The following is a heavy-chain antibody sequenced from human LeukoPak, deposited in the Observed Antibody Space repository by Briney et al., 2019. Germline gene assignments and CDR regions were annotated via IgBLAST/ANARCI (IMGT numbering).Heavy chain of an antibody. J-gene: IGHJ4*02. CDR3: ASPRKGY. V-gene: IGHV3-7*01. CDR2: IKQDGSEK. Sequence: GGSLRLSCAASGFTFSNYWMTWVRQAPGKGLEWVANIKQDGSEKYYVDSVKGRFTVSRDNAKSSLYLQMNSLRAEDTAVYYCASPRKGYLGQGTLVTVSS. CDR1: GFTFSNYW.